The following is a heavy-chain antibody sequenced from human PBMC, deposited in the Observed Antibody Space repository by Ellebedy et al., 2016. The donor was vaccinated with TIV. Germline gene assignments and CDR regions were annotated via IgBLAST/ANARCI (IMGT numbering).Heavy chain of an antibody. CDR2: INSDGSST. Sequence: GGSLRLXCTASGFTFGDYAMSWFRQAPGKGLVWVSRINSDGSSTSYADSVKGRFTISRDNAKNTLYLQMNSLRAEDTAVYYCARDGDGGLDYWGQGTLVTVSS. V-gene: IGHV3-74*01. CDR1: GFTFGDYA. J-gene: IGHJ4*02. D-gene: IGHD3-16*01. CDR3: ARDGDGGLDY.